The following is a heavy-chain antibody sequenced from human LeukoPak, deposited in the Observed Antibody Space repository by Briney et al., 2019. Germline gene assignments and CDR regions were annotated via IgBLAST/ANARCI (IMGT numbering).Heavy chain of an antibody. CDR3: ARDFYDSSGYPRARRFDP. CDR1: GGSISSSSYY. D-gene: IGHD3-22*01. Sequence: PSETLSLTCTVSGGSISSSSYYWGWIRQPPGKGLEWIGSIYYSGSTYYNPSLKSRVTISVDTSKNQFSLKLSSVTAADTAVYYCARDFYDSSGYPRARRFDPWGQGTLVTVSS. CDR2: IYYSGST. V-gene: IGHV4-39*07. J-gene: IGHJ5*02.